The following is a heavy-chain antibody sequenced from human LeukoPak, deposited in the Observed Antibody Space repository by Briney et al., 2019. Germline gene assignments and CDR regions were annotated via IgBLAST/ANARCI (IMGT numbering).Heavy chain of an antibody. V-gene: IGHV3-23*01. D-gene: IGHD4-17*01. CDR3: AKDTTTVTKMYYFDY. Sequence: GGSLRLSCAASGFTFSSYGMSWVRQAPGKGLEWVSAISGSGGSTYYADSVKGRFTISRDNFKNTLYLQMNSLRAEDTAVYYCAKDTTTVTKMYYFDYWGQGTLVTVSS. CDR2: ISGSGGST. J-gene: IGHJ4*02. CDR1: GFTFSSYG.